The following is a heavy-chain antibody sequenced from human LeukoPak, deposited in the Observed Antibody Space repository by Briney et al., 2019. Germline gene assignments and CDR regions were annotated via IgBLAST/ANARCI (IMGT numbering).Heavy chain of an antibody. D-gene: IGHD1-26*01. Sequence: GESLKICCQGSGYTFTDYWIAWVRQMPGKGLEWMGIIYPGDSDTRYSPSFQGQVTISADKSTTTAYLQWRSLKASDTAIYFCARLADTTSWGQGTLVTVSS. CDR1: GYTFTDYW. CDR3: ARLADTTS. J-gene: IGHJ5*02. V-gene: IGHV5-51*01. CDR2: IYPGDSDT.